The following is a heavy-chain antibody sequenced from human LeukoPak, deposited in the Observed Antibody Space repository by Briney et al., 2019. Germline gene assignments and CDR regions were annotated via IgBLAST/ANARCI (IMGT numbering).Heavy chain of an antibody. D-gene: IGHD3-3*01. Sequence: SEALSLTCAVYGGSFSGYYWSWIRQPPGKGLEWIGYIYYSGSTNYNPSLKSRVTISVDTSKNQFSLKPSSVTAADTAVYYCARESLSRYDFWSGYAVPPPKNGMDVWGQGTTVIVSS. CDR2: IYYSGST. V-gene: IGHV4-59*01. CDR3: ARESLSRYDFWSGYAVPPPKNGMDV. CDR1: GGSFSGYY. J-gene: IGHJ6*02.